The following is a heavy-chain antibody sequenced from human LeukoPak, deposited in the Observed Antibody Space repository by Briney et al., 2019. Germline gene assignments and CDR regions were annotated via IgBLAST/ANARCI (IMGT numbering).Heavy chain of an antibody. Sequence: GSLRLSCAASGFTFSSYSMNWVRQAPGKGLEWVSSISSSSSYIYYADSVKGRFTISRDNAKNSLYLQMNSLRAEDTAVYYCARGVTYYYDSSGYSADYWGQGTLVTVSS. J-gene: IGHJ4*02. CDR2: ISSSSSYI. V-gene: IGHV3-21*01. D-gene: IGHD3-22*01. CDR3: ARGVTYYYDSSGYSADY. CDR1: GFTFSSYS.